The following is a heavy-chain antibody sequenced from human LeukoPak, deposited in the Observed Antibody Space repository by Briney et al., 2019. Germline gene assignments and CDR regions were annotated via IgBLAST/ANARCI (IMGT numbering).Heavy chain of an antibody. J-gene: IGHJ6*03. CDR2: INWNGGST. D-gene: IGHD2-2*01. V-gene: IGHV3-20*04. CDR1: GFTFDDYG. Sequence: GGSLRLSCAASGFTFDDYGMSWVRQAPGKGLEWVSGINWNGGSTGYADPVKGRFTISRDNAKNSLYLQMNSLRAEDTALYYCARGEGSVPYYMDVWGKGTTVTVSS. CDR3: ARGEGSVPYYMDV.